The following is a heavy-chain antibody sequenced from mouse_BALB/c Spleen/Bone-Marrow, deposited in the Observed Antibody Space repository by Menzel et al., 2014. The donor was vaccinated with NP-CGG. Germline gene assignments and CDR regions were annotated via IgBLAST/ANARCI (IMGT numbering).Heavy chain of an antibody. J-gene: IGHJ4*01. CDR3: ARRRGNYEVDY. CDR2: INPYNGAT. V-gene: IGHV1-31*01. D-gene: IGHD2-1*01. Sequence: DVQLQESGPELVKPGASVKISCKPSGYSFTGYFIHWVKQSHVKSLEWIGHINPYNGATNYNQNFKDKASLTVDKSSSTAYMELHSLTSEDSAVYYCARRRGNYEVDYWGQGTSVTVSS. CDR1: GYSFTGYF.